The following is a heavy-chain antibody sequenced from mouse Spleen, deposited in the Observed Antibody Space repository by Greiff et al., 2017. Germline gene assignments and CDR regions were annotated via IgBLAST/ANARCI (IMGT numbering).Heavy chain of an antibody. CDR2: ILPGSGST. J-gene: IGHJ4*01. V-gene: IGHV1-9*01. CDR3: ARETTTVVATDYYAMDY. D-gene: IGHD1-1*01. Sequence: VQLQQPGTELVKPGASVKLSCKATGYTFTGYWIEWVKQRPGHGLEWIGEILPGSGSTNYNEKFKGKATFTADTSSNTAYMQLSSLTTEDSAIYYCARETTTVVATDYYAMDYWGQGTSVTVSS. CDR1: GYTFTGYW.